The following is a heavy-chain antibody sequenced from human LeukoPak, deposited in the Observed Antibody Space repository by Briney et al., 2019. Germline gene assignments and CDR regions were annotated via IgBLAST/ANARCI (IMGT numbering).Heavy chain of an antibody. V-gene: IGHV3-74*01. J-gene: IGHJ5*02. CDR1: GFSFSSYW. CDR3: VTSSWFDP. Sequence: GGSLRLSCAASGFSFSSYWMHWVRQAPGKGLVWVSRITNGGSKTNYADSVKGRFTISRYNAKNTLYLQMNSLRAEDTAVYYCVTSSWFDPWGQGTLVTVSS. CDR2: ITNGGSKT.